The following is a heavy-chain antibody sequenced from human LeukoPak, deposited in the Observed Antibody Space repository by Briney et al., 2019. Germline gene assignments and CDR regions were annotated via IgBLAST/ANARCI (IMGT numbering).Heavy chain of an antibody. CDR1: GFTVSSNY. Sequence: PGGSLRLSCAASGFTVSSNYMSCVRQAPGKGLEWVSVIYSGGSTYYADSVKGRFTISRDNSKNTLYLQMNSLRAEDTAVYYCARVPPGAYYGSGSYLWFDPWGQGTLVTVSS. V-gene: IGHV3-53*01. CDR3: ARVPPGAYYGSGSYLWFDP. CDR2: IYSGGST. D-gene: IGHD3-10*01. J-gene: IGHJ5*02.